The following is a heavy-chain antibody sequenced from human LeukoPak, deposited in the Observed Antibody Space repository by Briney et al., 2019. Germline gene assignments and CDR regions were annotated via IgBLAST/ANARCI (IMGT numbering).Heavy chain of an antibody. D-gene: IGHD6-19*01. V-gene: IGHV1-18*01. Sequence: GASVKVSCKASGYSFTSYGVSWVRQAPGQGLEWMGWISAYSGDTNYAQKLQGRVTLATDTSTSTANMELRSLRSDDTAVYYCAKTLSSGWSGKYYFDYWGQGTLVSVSS. CDR1: GYSFTSYG. CDR3: AKTLSSGWSGKYYFDY. J-gene: IGHJ4*02. CDR2: ISAYSGDT.